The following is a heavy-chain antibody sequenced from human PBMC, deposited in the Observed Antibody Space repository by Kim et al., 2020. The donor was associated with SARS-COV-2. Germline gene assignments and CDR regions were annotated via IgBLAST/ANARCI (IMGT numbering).Heavy chain of an antibody. V-gene: IGHV4-30-2*05. Sequence: NHSHVCRHTIAVDTSKNQFSLKLSSVTAADTAVYYCARDSRITMVRGADYWGQGTLVTVSS. J-gene: IGHJ4*02. D-gene: IGHD3-10*01. CDR3: ARDSRITMVRGADY.